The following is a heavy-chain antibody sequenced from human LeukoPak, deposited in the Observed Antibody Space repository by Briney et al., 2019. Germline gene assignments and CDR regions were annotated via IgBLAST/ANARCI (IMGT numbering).Heavy chain of an antibody. CDR2: IYYSGST. J-gene: IGHJ4*02. CDR1: GGSISSYY. Sequence: SETLSLTCTVSGGSISSYYWSWIRQPPGKGLEWIGYIYYSGSTNYNPSLKSRVTISVDTSKNQFSLKLSSVTDADTAVYYCARGIVGATWYYFDYWGQGTLVTVSS. D-gene: IGHD1-26*01. CDR3: ARGIVGATWYYFDY. V-gene: IGHV4-59*01.